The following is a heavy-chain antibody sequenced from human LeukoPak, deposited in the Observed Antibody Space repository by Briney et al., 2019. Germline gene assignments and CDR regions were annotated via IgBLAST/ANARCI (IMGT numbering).Heavy chain of an antibody. CDR3: VRDVHNRNDDY. V-gene: IGHV1-2*02. D-gene: IGHD1-1*01. J-gene: IGHJ4*02. Sequence: ASVNVSCKASGYTFTGYAIHWVRQAPGQGLEWLGWINPGDGVTKYAQKFQGRVAFTRDTSIGTAYMDLSRLTSDDTAVYYCVRDVHNRNDDYWGQGTLVTVSS. CDR2: INPGDGVT. CDR1: GYTFTGYA.